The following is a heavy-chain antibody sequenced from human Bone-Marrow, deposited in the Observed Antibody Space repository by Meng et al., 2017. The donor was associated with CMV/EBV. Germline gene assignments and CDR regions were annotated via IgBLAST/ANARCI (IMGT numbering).Heavy chain of an antibody. CDR2: ISAYNGNT. J-gene: IGHJ4*02. V-gene: IGHV1-18*01. CDR3: ARDWRRSNAGYSDY. CDR1: GGTFSNYA. Sequence: ASVKVSCKASGGTFSNYAISWVRQAPGQGLEWMGWISAYNGNTNYAQKLQGRVTMTTDTSTSTAYMELRSLRSDDTAVYYCARDWRRSNAGYSDYWGQGTLVTVSS. D-gene: IGHD3-9*01.